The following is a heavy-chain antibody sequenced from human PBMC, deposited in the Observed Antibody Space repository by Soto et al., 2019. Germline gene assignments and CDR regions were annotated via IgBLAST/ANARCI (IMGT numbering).Heavy chain of an antibody. D-gene: IGHD3-3*01. V-gene: IGHV3-33*01. J-gene: IGHJ6*01. CDR2: IWYDGSNK. CDR1: GFTFSSYG. CDR3: ARDLGYDFWSGYPYYYYYGMDV. Sequence: QVQLVESGGGVVQPGRSLRLSCAASGFTFSSYGMHWVRQAPGKGLEWVAVIWYDGSNKYYADSVKGRFTISRDNSKNTLYLQMNSLRAEDTAVYYCARDLGYDFWSGYPYYYYYGMDVW.